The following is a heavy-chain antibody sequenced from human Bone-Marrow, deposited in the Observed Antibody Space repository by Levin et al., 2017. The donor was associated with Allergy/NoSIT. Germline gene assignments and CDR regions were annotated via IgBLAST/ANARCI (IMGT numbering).Heavy chain of an antibody. CDR3: ARTYCSGTSCYSGGWFDP. D-gene: IGHD2-2*02. Sequence: DSVKGRFTISRDNAKNSLYLHMNSLSGEDTAVYFCARTYCSGTSCYSGGWFDPWGQGTLVTVSS. J-gene: IGHJ5*02. V-gene: IGHV3-21*01.